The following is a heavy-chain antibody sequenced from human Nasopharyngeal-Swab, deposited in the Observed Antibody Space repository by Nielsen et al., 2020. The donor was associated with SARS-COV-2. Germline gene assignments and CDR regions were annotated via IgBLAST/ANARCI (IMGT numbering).Heavy chain of an antibody. CDR3: AKGNSGSYSYFDY. V-gene: IGHV3-23*01. Sequence: GGSLRLYCAASGFTFSSYAMSWVRQAPGKGLEWVSAISGSGGSTYYADSVKGRFTISRDNSKNTLYLQMNSLRAEDTAVYYCAKGNSGSYSYFDYWGQGTLVTVSS. J-gene: IGHJ4*02. D-gene: IGHD1-26*01. CDR1: GFTFSSYA. CDR2: ISGSGGST.